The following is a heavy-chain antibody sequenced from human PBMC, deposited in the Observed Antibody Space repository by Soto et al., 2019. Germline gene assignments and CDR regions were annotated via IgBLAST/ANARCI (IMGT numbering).Heavy chain of an antibody. CDR3: ARDGGPDIGVVPAAFNWFDP. CDR2: MNPNSGNT. CDR1: GYTFTSYD. D-gene: IGHD2-2*01. J-gene: IGHJ5*02. Sequence: ASVKVSCKASGYTFTSYDINWLRQATGQRLEWMGWMNPNSGNTSYAQKFQGRVTMTRDTSTSTVYMELSRLRSEDTAVYYCARDGGPDIGVVPAAFNWFDPWRQGTLVIVSS. V-gene: IGHV1-8*01.